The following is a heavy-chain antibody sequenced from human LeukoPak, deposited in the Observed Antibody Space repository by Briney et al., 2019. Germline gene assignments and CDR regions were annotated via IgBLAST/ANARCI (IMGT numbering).Heavy chain of an antibody. CDR2: IIPILGIA. J-gene: IGHJ5*02. Sequence: SVKVSCKASGGTFSSYAISWVRQALGQGLEWMGRIIPILGIANYAQKFQGRVTITADKSTSTAYMELSSLRSEDTAVYYCARDLGPAAPFGWFDPWGQGTLVTVSS. D-gene: IGHD2-2*01. V-gene: IGHV1-69*04. CDR3: ARDLGPAAPFGWFDP. CDR1: GGTFSSYA.